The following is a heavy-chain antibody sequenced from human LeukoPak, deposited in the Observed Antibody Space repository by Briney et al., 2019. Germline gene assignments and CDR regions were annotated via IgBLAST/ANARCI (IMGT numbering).Heavy chain of an antibody. CDR3: ARAGSSSWPHYYYYMDV. D-gene: IGHD6-13*01. CDR1: GVSISSSSYY. Sequence: SETLSLTCNVSGVSISSSSYYWGWIRQPPGQGLEWIGFIYYRGDTKYNPSLKSRVTILVDTSKNQFSLKLSSVTAADTAVYYCARAGSSSWPHYYYYMDVWGKGTTVTVSS. CDR2: IYYRGDT. J-gene: IGHJ6*03. V-gene: IGHV4-61*05.